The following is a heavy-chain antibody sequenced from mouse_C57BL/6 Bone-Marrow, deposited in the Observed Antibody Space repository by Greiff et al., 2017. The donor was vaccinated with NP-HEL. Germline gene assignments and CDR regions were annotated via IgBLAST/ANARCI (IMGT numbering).Heavy chain of an antibody. CDR2: IYPGDGDT. CDR1: GYAFSSSW. V-gene: IGHV1-82*01. J-gene: IGHJ1*03. Sequence: VQLQQSGPELVKPGASVKISCKASGYAFSSSWMNWVKQRPGKGLEWIGRIYPGDGDTNYNGKFKGKATLTADKSSSTAYMQLSSLTSEDSAVYFCAPIYYGYPYWYFDVWGTGTTVTVSS. CDR3: APIYYGYPYWYFDV. D-gene: IGHD2-2*01.